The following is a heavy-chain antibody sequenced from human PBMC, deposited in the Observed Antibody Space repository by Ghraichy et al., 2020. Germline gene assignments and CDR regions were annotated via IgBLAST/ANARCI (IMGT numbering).Heavy chain of an antibody. CDR2: IHQDAGTT. J-gene: IGHJ5*02. Sequence: GGSLRLSCAVSGFTVSSDIMTWVRQPPGKGLEWVSIIHQDAGTTFYAESVKGRFTISRDNSKNTVYLQMNNLRVEDTAVYHCAARGPWGLGTLVTVSS. CDR3: AARGP. CDR1: GFTVSSDI. V-gene: IGHV3-53*01.